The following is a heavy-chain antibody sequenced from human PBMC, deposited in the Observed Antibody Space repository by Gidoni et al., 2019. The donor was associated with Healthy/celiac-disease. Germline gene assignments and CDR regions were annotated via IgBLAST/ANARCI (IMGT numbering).Heavy chain of an antibody. D-gene: IGHD3-10*01. CDR3: TRDRSAFRGVIIVWADYYGMDV. CDR2: IRSKAYGGTT. Sequence: EVQLVESGGGLVQPGRSLRLSCTASGFTFGDYAMSWVRQAPGKGLEWVGFIRSKAYGGTTEYAASVKGRFTISRDDSKSIAYLQMNSLKTEDTAVYYCTRDRSAFRGVIIVWADYYGMDVWGQGTTVTVSS. CDR1: GFTFGDYA. J-gene: IGHJ6*02. V-gene: IGHV3-49*04.